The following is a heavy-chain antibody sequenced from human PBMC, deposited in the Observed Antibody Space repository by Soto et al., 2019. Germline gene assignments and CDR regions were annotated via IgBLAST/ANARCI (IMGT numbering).Heavy chain of an antibody. Sequence: SETLSLTCAVSGGSISSGGYSWSWIRQPPGKGLEWIGYIYHSGSTYYNPSLKSRVTISVDRSKNQFSLKLSSVTAADTAVYYCARTYGSGSYSFYYFDYWGQGTLVTVSS. J-gene: IGHJ4*02. D-gene: IGHD3-10*01. V-gene: IGHV4-30-2*01. CDR2: IYHSGST. CDR1: GGSISSGGYS. CDR3: ARTYGSGSYSFYYFDY.